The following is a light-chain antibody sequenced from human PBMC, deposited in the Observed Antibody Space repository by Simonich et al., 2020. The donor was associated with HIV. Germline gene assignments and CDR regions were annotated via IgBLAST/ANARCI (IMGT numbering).Light chain of an antibody. CDR3: QSYDSSNHVI. CDR2: EDN. CDR1: SGSIARNY. J-gene: IGLJ2*01. Sequence: NFMLTQPHSVSESPGKTVTISCSRSSGSIARNYVQWYQQRPGSAPTTVIYEDNPRPSGDPDRFSGSIDSSSNSAPLTISGLKTEDEADYYCQSYDSSNHVIFGGGTKLTVL. V-gene: IGLV6-57*03.